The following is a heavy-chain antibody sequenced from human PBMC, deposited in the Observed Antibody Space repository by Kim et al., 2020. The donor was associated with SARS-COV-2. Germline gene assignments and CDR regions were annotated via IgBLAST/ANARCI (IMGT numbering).Heavy chain of an antibody. CDR3: ARGNHVDWVSLSCY. D-gene: IGHD3-9*01. CDR1: GLSFDESA. CDR2: ISYDGRST. J-gene: IGHJ4*03. V-gene: IGHV3-30-3*01. Sequence: GGSLRLSCGASGLSFDESAMNWVRQSPGKGLEWVAVISYDGRSTEYADSVKGRFTVSRDNSKSTLFLQMNSLRVEDTAVYYCARGNHVDWVSLSCY.